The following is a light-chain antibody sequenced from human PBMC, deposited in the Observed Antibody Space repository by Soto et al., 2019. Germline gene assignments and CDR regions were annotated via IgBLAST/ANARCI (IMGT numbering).Light chain of an antibody. J-gene: IGKJ1*01. CDR3: QQSYSPPQT. Sequence: DIQMTQSPSSLSASVGDRVTITCRASQSISKSLAWYQQKPGKAPDLLIYDVSTLQSGAPSRFSGSGSGSDFTLTISSLQPEDFANYYCQQSYSPPQTFGQGTKVE. CDR1: QSISKS. V-gene: IGKV1-39*01. CDR2: DVS.